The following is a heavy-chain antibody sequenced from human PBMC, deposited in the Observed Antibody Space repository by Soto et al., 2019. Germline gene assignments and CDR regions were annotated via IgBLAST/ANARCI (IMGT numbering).Heavy chain of an antibody. J-gene: IGHJ6*02. V-gene: IGHV1-3*01. Sequence: RASVKVSCKASGYNFNTNAIHWVRQAPGHRLEWMGRINAGNGNTKYSEKLQDRITITRDTSASTAFMELSSLRSEDTAVYYCARADWAGYYAMDVWGQGTTVTVS. D-gene: IGHD3-9*01. CDR3: ARADWAGYYAMDV. CDR2: INAGNGNT. CDR1: GYNFNTNA.